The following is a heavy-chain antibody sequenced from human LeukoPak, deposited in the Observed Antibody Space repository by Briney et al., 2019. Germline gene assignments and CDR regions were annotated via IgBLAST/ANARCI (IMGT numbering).Heavy chain of an antibody. CDR2: FDPEDGET. CDR3: ATLSSYFDY. J-gene: IGHJ4*02. D-gene: IGHD3-3*02. CDR1: GYTLTELS. V-gene: IGHV1-24*01. Sequence: ASVKVSCKVSGYTLTELSMHWVRQAPGKGLEWMGGFDPEDGETIYAQKFQGRVTVTEDTSTDTAYMELSSLRSEDTAVYYCATLSSYFDYWGQETLVTVSS.